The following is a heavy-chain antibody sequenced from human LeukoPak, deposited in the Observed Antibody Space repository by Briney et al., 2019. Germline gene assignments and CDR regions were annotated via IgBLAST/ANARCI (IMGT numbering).Heavy chain of an antibody. Sequence: PSETLSLTCTVSGGSISSGSYYWSWIRQPAGKGLEWIGRIYTSGSTNYNPSLKSRVTISVDTSKNQFSLKLSSVTAADTAVYYCARESIYGNYGHWGQGTLVTVSS. CDR1: GGSISSGSYY. J-gene: IGHJ4*02. D-gene: IGHD4-11*01. CDR2: IYTSGST. CDR3: ARESIYGNYGH. V-gene: IGHV4-61*02.